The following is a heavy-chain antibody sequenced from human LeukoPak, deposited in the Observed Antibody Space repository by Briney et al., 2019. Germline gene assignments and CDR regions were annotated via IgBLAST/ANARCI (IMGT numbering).Heavy chain of an antibody. V-gene: IGHV4-59*04. J-gene: IGHJ6*02. Sequence: PSETLSLTCTVSGGSISSYYWSWIRQPAGKGLEWIGSIFYRGYTYDNLSLKSRVTMSVDTSNNKFSLRLSSVTAADTAVYYCARTYVDTVTVTDYYFYYHMDVWGHGTTVTVSS. CDR2: IFYRGYT. D-gene: IGHD4-11*01. CDR3: ARTYVDTVTVTDYYFYYHMDV. CDR1: GGSISSYY.